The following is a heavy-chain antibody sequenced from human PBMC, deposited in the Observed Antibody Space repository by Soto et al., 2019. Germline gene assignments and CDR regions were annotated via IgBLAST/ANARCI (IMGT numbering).Heavy chain of an antibody. D-gene: IGHD1-26*01. CDR2: ISWNSGSI. Sequence: GGSLRLSCAASGFTFDDYAMHWVRQAPGKGLEWVSGISWNSGSIGYADSVKGRFTISRDNAKNSLYLQMNSLRAEDTALYYCAKDIDPFNMQWELHLDYWGQGTLVTVSS. V-gene: IGHV3-9*01. J-gene: IGHJ4*02. CDR1: GFTFDDYA. CDR3: AKDIDPFNMQWELHLDY.